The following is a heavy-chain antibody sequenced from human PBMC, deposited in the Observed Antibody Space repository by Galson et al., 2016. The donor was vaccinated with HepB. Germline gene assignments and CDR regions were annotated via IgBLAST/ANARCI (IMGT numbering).Heavy chain of an antibody. CDR3: AKHHFWSGIVYYFDY. V-gene: IGHV3-23*01. CDR2: MGGSGGTT. CDR1: GYTFSSYD. Sequence: SLRLSCAASGYTFSSYDMSWVRQAPGKGLEWVSAMGGSGGTTSYADSGQGRFTISRDNSKTTLFLQMNSLRAEDTAIYYCAKHHFWSGIVYYFDYWAREPWSPSP. D-gene: IGHD3-3*02. J-gene: IGHJ4*02.